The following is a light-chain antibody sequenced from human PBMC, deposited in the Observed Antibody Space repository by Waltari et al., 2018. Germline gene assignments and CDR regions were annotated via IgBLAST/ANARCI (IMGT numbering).Light chain of an antibody. Sequence: YDLAQPFSVSVSPGQTATITCSGDVLAEKYVRWFQQRPGQAPTLILYKDTERPSGIPERFSGSSSRSTVTLTIRGALLEDEADYHCHAAADNNWFFGGGTKLTVL. J-gene: IGLJ2*01. CDR1: VLAEKY. V-gene: IGLV3-27*01. CDR3: HAAADNNWF. CDR2: KDT.